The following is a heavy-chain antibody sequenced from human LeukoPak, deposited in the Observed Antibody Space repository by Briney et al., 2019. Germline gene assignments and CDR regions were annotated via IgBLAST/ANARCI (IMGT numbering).Heavy chain of an antibody. CDR2: ITASGTAM. CDR3: ASSGSYRFDY. CDR1: GLIFSSYS. V-gene: IGHV3-48*02. J-gene: IGHJ4*02. D-gene: IGHD1-26*01. Sequence: PGGSLRLSCAASGLIFSSYSMNWVRQAPGKGLEWVSHITASGTAMFYADSVKGRFTISRDNAKNSLYLQMNSLRDEDTAVYYCASSGSYRFDYWGQGTLVTVSS.